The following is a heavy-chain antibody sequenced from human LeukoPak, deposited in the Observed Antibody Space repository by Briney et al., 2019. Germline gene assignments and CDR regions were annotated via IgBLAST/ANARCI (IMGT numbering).Heavy chain of an antibody. V-gene: IGHV2-5*01. D-gene: IGHD2-2*01. J-gene: IGHJ5*02. Sequence: SGPTLVKPTQTLTLTCTFSGFSLSTSGVGVGWIRQPPGKALEWLALIYWNDDKRYSPSLKSRLTITKDTSKNQVVLTMTNMDPVDTATYYCARAVSPGYCSSTSCLNWFDPWGQGTLATVSS. CDR3: ARAVSPGYCSSTSCLNWFDP. CDR2: IYWNDDK. CDR1: GFSLSTSGVG.